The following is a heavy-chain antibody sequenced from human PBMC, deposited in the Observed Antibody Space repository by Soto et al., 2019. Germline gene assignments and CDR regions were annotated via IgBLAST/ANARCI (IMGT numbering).Heavy chain of an antibody. Sequence: EVQLVESGGGLVQSGGSLRLSCAASGFTFSSYWMSWVRQAPGKGLEWVANIKQDGSDKYYVDSVKGRFTISRDNAKNSLYLQMNSLRADDTAVYYCARETYGDYFDYWGQGTLVTVSS. V-gene: IGHV3-7*01. CDR3: ARETYGDYFDY. CDR2: IKQDGSDK. CDR1: GFTFSSYW. J-gene: IGHJ4*02. D-gene: IGHD4-17*01.